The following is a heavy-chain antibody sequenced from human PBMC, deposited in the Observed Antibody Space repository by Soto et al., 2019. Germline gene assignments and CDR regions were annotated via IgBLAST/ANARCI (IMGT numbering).Heavy chain of an antibody. D-gene: IGHD3-10*01. CDR2: ISGSGGST. V-gene: IGHV3-23*01. CDR1: GFTFSSYA. J-gene: IGHJ4*02. Sequence: GGSLRLSCAASGFTFSSYAMSWVRQAPGKGLEWVSAISGSGGSTYYADSVKGRFTISRDNSKNTLYLQMNSLRAEDTAVYYCAQVRDTPQSRLLDYWGQGTLVTVSS. CDR3: AQVRDTPQSRLLDY.